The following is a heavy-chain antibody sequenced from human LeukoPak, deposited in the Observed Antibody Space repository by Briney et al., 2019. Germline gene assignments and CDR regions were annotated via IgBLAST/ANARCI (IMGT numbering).Heavy chain of an antibody. CDR2: IKQDGSAK. V-gene: IGHV3-7*01. D-gene: IGHD3-10*01. J-gene: IGHJ4*02. CDR1: GFTFTTFW. CDR3: ARGTGVDY. Sequence: GGSLRLSCAASGFTFTTFWMSWVRQAPGKGLEWVANIKQDGSAKRYVDSVKGRFTITRDNAKNSLDLQMNSLRVEDTAVYYCARGTGVDYWGQGTLVSVSS.